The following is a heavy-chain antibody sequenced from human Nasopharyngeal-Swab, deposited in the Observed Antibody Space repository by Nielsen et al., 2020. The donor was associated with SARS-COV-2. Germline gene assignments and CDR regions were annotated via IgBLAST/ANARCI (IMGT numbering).Heavy chain of an antibody. D-gene: IGHD3-10*01. J-gene: IGHJ6*02. CDR2: IYTSGST. CDR1: GGSISSYY. V-gene: IGHV4-4*07. Sequence: SETLSLTCTVSGGSISSYYWSWIRQPAGQGLEWIGRIYTSGSTNYNPSLKSRVTMSEDTSKNQFSLKLRSVTAADTAVYYCARVITMVRGVIIRQYGMDVWGQGTTVTVSS. CDR3: ARVITMVRGVIIRQYGMDV.